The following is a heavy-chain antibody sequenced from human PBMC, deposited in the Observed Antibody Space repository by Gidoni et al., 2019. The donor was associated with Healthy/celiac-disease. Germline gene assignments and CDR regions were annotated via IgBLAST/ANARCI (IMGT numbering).Heavy chain of an antibody. Sequence: QVQLVQSGAEVKKPGASVKVSCKASGYTFTGYYMHWVRQAPGQGLEWMGWINPNSGGTNYAQKFQGRLTMTRDTSLSTAYMELSRLISDSTAVYYCAREDFTYYYDSSGYPLSGYYYYMDVWGKVTTVTVSS. CDR2: INPNSGGT. CDR1: GYTFTGYY. CDR3: AREDFTYYYDSSGYPLSGYYYYMDV. D-gene: IGHD3-22*01. J-gene: IGHJ6*03. V-gene: IGHV1-2*02.